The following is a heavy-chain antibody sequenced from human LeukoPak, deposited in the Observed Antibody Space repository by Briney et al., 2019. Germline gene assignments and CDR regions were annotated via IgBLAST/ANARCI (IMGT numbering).Heavy chain of an antibody. CDR3: ARSIAVAGNLGAFDI. V-gene: IGHV5-51*01. CDR1: GYGFTSYW. CDR2: IYPGDSDT. J-gene: IGHJ3*02. Sequence: GESLKISCKGSGYGFTSYWIGWVRQMPGKGLEWMGIIYPGDSDTRYSPSFQGQVTISADKSISTAYLQWSSLKASDTAMYYCARSIAVAGNLGAFDIWGQGTMVTVSS. D-gene: IGHD6-19*01.